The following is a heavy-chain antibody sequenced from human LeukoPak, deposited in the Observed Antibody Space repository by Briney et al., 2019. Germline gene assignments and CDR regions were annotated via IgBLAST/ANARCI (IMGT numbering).Heavy chain of an antibody. CDR3: ARAYYDILTGYDNWFDP. V-gene: IGHV3-33*01. CDR2: IWYDGSNK. D-gene: IGHD3-9*01. CDR1: GFTFSSYG. J-gene: IGHJ5*02. Sequence: GRSLGLSCAASGFTFSSYGMHWVRQAPGKGLEWVAVIWYDGSNKYYADSVKGRFTISRDNSKNTLYLQMNSLRAEDTAVYYCARAYYDILTGYDNWFDPWGQGTLVTVSS.